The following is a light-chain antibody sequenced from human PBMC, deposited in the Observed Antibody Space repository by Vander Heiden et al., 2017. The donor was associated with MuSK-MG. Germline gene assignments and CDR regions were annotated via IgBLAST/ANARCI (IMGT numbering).Light chain of an antibody. Sequence: EIVMTHSPATLSVSPGERATLSCRASQSVSSNLAWYQQKPGQAPRLLIYGASTRATGIPARFSGSGSGTEFTLIISSLQTEDFAVYYCQQRKNWPPNTFGGGTKVEIK. CDR2: GAS. CDR1: QSVSSN. J-gene: IGKJ4*01. CDR3: QQRKNWPPNT. V-gene: IGKV3-15*01.